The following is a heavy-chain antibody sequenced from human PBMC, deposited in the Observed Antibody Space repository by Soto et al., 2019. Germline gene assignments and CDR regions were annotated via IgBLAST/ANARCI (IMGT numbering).Heavy chain of an antibody. J-gene: IGHJ3*02. Sequence: RGGSLRLSCAASGFTFSNAWMSWVRQAPGKGLEWVGRIKSKTDGGTTDYAAPVKGRFTISRDDSKNTLYLQMNSLKTEDTAVYYCTTGPISPLAGYSSGWYGNDAFDIWGQGTMATVSS. V-gene: IGHV3-15*01. D-gene: IGHD6-19*01. CDR2: IKSKTDGGTT. CDR3: TTGPISPLAGYSSGWYGNDAFDI. CDR1: GFTFSNAW.